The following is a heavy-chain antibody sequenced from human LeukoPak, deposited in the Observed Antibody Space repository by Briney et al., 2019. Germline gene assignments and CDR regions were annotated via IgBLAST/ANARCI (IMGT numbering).Heavy chain of an antibody. CDR3: ARVRSTYYYDSSGYSDAFDI. J-gene: IGHJ3*02. D-gene: IGHD3-22*01. CDR1: GGSISSYY. CDR2: IYYSGST. Sequence: PSETLSLTCTVSGGSISSYYWSWIRQPPGKGLEWIGYIYYSGSTNYNPSLKSRVTISVDTSKNQFSLKLSSVTAADTAVYYCARVRSTYYYDSSGYSDAFDIWGQGTMVTVSS. V-gene: IGHV4-59*01.